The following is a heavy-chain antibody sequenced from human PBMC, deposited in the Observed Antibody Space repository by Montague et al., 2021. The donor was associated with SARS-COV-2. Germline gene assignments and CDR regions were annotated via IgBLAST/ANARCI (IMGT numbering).Heavy chain of an antibody. D-gene: IGHD1-1*01. Sequence: SETLSLTCAVYGGSFSDYHWTWIRQSPGGGLGGIGQINLGGKTKYNPSLRSRVTISIDTSKNQFSLKLTSVTAADTAVYYCARGAPGYWGQGTLVTVSS. CDR2: INLGGKT. CDR1: GGSFSDYH. V-gene: IGHV4-34*01. J-gene: IGHJ4*02. CDR3: ARGAPGY.